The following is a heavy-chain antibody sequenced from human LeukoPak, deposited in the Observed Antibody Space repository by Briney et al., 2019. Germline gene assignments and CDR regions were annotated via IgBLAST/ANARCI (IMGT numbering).Heavy chain of an antibody. V-gene: IGHV4-30-2*01. CDR1: GGSISSGGYS. D-gene: IGHD4-17*01. Sequence: SETLSLTCAVSGGSISSGGYSWSWIRQPPGKGLEWIGYIYHSGSTYYNPSLKSRVTISVDRSKNQFSLKLSSVTAADTAVYYCARGPYGDKTFDYWGQGTLVTVSS. J-gene: IGHJ4*02. CDR3: ARGPYGDKTFDY. CDR2: IYHSGST.